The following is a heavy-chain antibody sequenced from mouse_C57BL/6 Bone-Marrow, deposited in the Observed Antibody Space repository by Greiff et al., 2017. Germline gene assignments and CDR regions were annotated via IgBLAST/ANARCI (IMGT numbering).Heavy chain of an antibody. J-gene: IGHJ1*03. V-gene: IGHV3-1*01. CDR1: GYSITSGYD. CDR3: AVERYYSSSGDWYFDV. CDR2: ISYSGST. D-gene: IGHD1-1*01. Sequence: VQLQQSGPGMVKPSQSLSLTCTVTGYSITSGYDWHWIRHFPGNKLEWMGYISYSGSTNYNPSLKSRISITHDTSKNHFFLKLNSVTTEDTATYYCAVERYYSSSGDWYFDVWGTGTTVTVSS.